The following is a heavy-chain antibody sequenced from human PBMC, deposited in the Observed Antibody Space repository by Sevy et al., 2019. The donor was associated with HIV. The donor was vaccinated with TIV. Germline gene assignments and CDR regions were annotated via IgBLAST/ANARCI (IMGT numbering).Heavy chain of an antibody. J-gene: IGHJ4*02. Sequence: SVKVSCKASGGTFSTFLISWVRQAPGQGLEWMGGIRPIFGTVDYAQKFQARVTFTADESTSTAYMELSSLRPDDTAVYYCATWGDCGGDCSIYYFDYWGQGSLVTVSS. CDR1: GGTFSTFL. CDR3: ATWGDCGGDCSIYYFDY. CDR2: IRPIFGTV. V-gene: IGHV1-69*13. D-gene: IGHD2-21*02.